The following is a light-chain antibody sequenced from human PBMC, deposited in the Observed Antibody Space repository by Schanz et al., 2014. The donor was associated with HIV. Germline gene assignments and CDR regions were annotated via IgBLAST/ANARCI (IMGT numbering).Light chain of an antibody. J-gene: IGLJ3*02. CDR1: SNDVGTYNL. Sequence: QSALTQPASVSGSPGQSITISCTGTSNDVGTYNLVSWYQQHPGKAPQLMIYEVSKRPSGVSDRFSGSKSDNTASLTISGLQADDEADYYCSSYTSSSTRVFGGGTKLTVL. CDR3: SSYTSSSTRV. V-gene: IGLV2-14*02. CDR2: EVS.